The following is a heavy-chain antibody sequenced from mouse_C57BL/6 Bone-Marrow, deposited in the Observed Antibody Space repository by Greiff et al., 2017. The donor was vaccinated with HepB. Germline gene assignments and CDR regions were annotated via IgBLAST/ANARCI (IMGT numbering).Heavy chain of an antibody. CDR1: GYSITSGYD. CDR3: ARDGSSPWYFDV. Sequence: DVQLQESGPGMVKPSQSLSLTCTVTGYSITSGYDWHWIRHFPGNKLEWMGYISYSGSTNYNPSLKSRISITHDTSKNHFFLKLNSVTTEDTATYYCARDGSSPWYFDVWGTGTTVTVSS. CDR2: ISYSGST. V-gene: IGHV3-1*01. J-gene: IGHJ1*03. D-gene: IGHD1-1*01.